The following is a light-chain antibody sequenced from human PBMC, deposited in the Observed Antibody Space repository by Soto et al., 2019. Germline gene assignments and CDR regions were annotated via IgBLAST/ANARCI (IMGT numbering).Light chain of an antibody. Sequence: QSALTQPPSVSGSPGQSVTISCTGTSSDVGGYNYVSWYQQHPDKAPKRMIYDVNKRPSGVPDRFSGSKSGNTASLTISGLQAEDEADYYCCSYAGSYTMVFGGGTKVTVL. J-gene: IGLJ2*01. CDR3: CSYAGSYTMV. CDR1: SSDVGGYNY. CDR2: DVN. V-gene: IGLV2-11*01.